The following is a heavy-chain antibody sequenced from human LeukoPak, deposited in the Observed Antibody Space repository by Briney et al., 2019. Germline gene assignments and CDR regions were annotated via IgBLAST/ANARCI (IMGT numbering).Heavy chain of an antibody. J-gene: IGHJ6*02. V-gene: IGHV4-59*08. Sequence: SETLSLTCAVYGGSFSSYYWSWIRQPPGKGLEWIGYIYYSGSTNYNPSLKSRVTISVDTSKNQFSLKLNSVTAADTAVYYCARHRNSNYVSDVWGQGTTVTVSS. D-gene: IGHD1-14*01. CDR1: GGSFSSYY. CDR2: IYYSGST. CDR3: ARHRNSNYVSDV.